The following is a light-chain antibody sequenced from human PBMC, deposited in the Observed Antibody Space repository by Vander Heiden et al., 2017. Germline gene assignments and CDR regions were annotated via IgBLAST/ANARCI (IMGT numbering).Light chain of an antibody. CDR1: QSVLYSSNNKNY. CDR3: QQYYSTPT. J-gene: IGKJ5*01. CDR2: WAS. V-gene: IGKV4-1*01. Sequence: EIVMTKSPDSLAVSLGERATINCKSSQSVLYSSNNKNYLAWYQQKPGQPPTLLIYWASTRESGVPDRFSGSGSGTDFTLTISSLQAEDVAVYYCQQYYSTPTFGQGTRLEIK.